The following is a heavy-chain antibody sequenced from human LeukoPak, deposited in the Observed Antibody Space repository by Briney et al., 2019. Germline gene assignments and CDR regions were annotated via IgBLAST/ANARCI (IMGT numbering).Heavy chain of an antibody. Sequence: EASETLSLTCTVSGGSISSYYWSWIRQPAGKGLEWIGRIYTSGSTNYNPSLKSRVTISVDTSKNQFSLRLRSVTAADTAVYFCARMTTGHDFWGQGTLVTVSS. CDR3: ARMTTGHDF. CDR1: GGSISSYY. J-gene: IGHJ4*02. CDR2: IYTSGST. V-gene: IGHV4-4*07. D-gene: IGHD4-17*01.